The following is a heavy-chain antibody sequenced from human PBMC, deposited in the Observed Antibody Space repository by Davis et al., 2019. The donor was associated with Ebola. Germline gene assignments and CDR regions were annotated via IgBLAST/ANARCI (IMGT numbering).Heavy chain of an antibody. CDR3: AREYCSSTSCYNWFGP. CDR2: FDPEDGET. V-gene: IGHV1-24*01. Sequence: ASVKVSCKVSGYTLTELYMHWVRQAPGKGLEWMGGFDPEDGETIYAQKFQGRVTMTEDTSTDTAYMELSSLRSEDTAVYYCAREYCSSTSCYNWFGPWGQGTLVTVSS. J-gene: IGHJ5*02. D-gene: IGHD2-2*01. CDR1: GYTLTELY.